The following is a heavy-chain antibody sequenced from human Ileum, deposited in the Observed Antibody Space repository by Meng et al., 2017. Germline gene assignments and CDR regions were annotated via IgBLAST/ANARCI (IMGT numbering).Heavy chain of an antibody. D-gene: IGHD6-13*01. CDR2: TYYKSKWYN. CDR1: GDSVSGNSGA. V-gene: IGHV6-1*02. CDR3: ARGWAAAGFDY. J-gene: IGHJ4*02. Sequence: QSCPGLVKPPHTLSLTVAFSGDSVSGNSGAWNWIRQSPSRGLECLGRTYYKSKWYNEYAESVKSRITISPDTSKNQFSLQLNSVTPEDTAVYYCARGWAAAGFDYWGQGTLVTVSS.